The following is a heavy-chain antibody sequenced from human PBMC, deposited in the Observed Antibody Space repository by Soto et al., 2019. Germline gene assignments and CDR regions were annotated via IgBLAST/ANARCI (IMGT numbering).Heavy chain of an antibody. CDR1: GYTFTSYG. D-gene: IGHD3-10*01. CDR2: ISAYKGNT. V-gene: IGHV1-18*01. Sequence: QVQLVQSGAEVKKPGASVKVACKASGYTFTSYGIHWVRQAPGQGLEWMGWISAYKGNTNYAQTLQGRVTMTTDTSTSTAYMELRSLRSDATAVVYCARVKGDGSGSYYGYWGQGTLVTVSS. CDR3: ARVKGDGSGSYYGY. J-gene: IGHJ4*02.